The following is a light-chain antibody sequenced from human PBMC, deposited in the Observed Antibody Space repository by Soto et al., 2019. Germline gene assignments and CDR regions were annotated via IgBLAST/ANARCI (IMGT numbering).Light chain of an antibody. CDR1: QSVSSSS. J-gene: IGKJ4*01. CDR2: RVS. CDR3: QQYGXXXLT. Sequence: EIALSQSAGTLSLSPGQSPTISCRAGQSVSSSSLAWYQQKPGKAPRLXFFRVSNRAAGVPERFGGSGSGTDVTLTISRLEPEDFXXXXXQQYGXXXLTXGGGTNCEIK. V-gene: IGKV3-20*01.